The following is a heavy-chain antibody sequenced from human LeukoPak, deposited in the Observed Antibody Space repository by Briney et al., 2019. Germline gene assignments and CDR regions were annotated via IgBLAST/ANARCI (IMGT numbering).Heavy chain of an antibody. CDR1: GFTFSSYS. J-gene: IGHJ4*02. CDR3: VRDWAPASMQAAPFDC. CDR2: IKEDGSLK. Sequence: GGSLRLSCAASGFTFSSYSMNWVRQAPGKGPEWVANIKEDGSLKNYVDSVEGRFTVSRDNAKNTLYLQMNSLRLEDTAVYYCVRDWAPASMQAAPFDCWGQGTLVTVSS. D-gene: IGHD2/OR15-2a*01. V-gene: IGHV3-7*01.